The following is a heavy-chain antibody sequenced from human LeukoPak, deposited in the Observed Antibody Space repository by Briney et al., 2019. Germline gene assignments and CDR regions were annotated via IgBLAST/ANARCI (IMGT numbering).Heavy chain of an antibody. CDR1: GFTFSSYS. J-gene: IGHJ3*02. Sequence: GGSLRLSCAASGFTFSSYSMNWVRQAPGKGLEWVSSIGSSSSYIYYADSVKGRFTISRDNAKNSLYLQMNSLRAEDTAVYYCASWGYSSSWTDAFDIWGQGTMVTVSS. V-gene: IGHV3-21*01. CDR2: IGSSSSYI. D-gene: IGHD6-13*01. CDR3: ASWGYSSSWTDAFDI.